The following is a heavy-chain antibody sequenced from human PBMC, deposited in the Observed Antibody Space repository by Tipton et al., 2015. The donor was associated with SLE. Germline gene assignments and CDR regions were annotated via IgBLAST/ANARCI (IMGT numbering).Heavy chain of an antibody. CDR2: IYYSGST. CDR3: ARGIEERDYYYYMDV. V-gene: IGHV4-59*01. CDR1: GGSISSYY. D-gene: IGHD2-21*01. Sequence: LRLSCTVSGGSISSYYWSWIRQPPGKGLEWIGCIYYSGSTNYNPSPKSRVTLSVDTSKNQFSLKLSSVTAADTAVYYCARGIEERDYYYYMDVWGKGTTVTVSS. J-gene: IGHJ6*03.